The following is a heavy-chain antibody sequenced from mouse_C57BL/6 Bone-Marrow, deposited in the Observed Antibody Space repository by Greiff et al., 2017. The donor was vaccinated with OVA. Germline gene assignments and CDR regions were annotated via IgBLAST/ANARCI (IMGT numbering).Heavy chain of an antibody. CDR1: GFTFSSYA. V-gene: IGHV5-4*03. D-gene: IGHD2-1*01. Sequence: EVKLVESGGGLVKPGGSLKLSCAASGFTFSSYAMSWVRQTPEKRLEWVATISAGGSYTYYPDNVKGRFTISRDNAKNNLYLQMSHLKSEDTAMYYCARVIYYGPYYFDYWGQGTTLTVSS. CDR3: ARVIYYGPYYFDY. J-gene: IGHJ2*01. CDR2: ISAGGSYT.